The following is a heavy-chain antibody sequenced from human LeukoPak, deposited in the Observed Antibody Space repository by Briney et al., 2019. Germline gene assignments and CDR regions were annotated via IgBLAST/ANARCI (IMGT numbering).Heavy chain of an antibody. CDR1: GFTFSSYS. CDR3: ARGPWDIVATIDFDY. CDR2: ISSSSSYI. V-gene: IGHV3-21*01. D-gene: IGHD5-12*01. J-gene: IGHJ4*02. Sequence: PGRSLRLSCAASGFTFSSYSMNWVRQAPGKGLEWVSSISSSSSYIYYADSVKGRFTISRDNAKNSLYLQMSSLRAEDTAVYYRARGPWDIVATIDFDYWGQGTLVTVSS.